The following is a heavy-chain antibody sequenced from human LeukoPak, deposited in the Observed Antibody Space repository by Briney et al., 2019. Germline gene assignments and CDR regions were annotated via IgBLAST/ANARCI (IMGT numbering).Heavy chain of an antibody. CDR3: ARGITIFGVVTPFDY. CDR1: GYTFTGYY. D-gene: IGHD3-3*01. Sequence: ASVKVSCKASGYTFTGYYMHWVRQAPGQGLEWMGWINPNSGGTNYAQKFQGWVTMTRDTSISTAYMELSRLRSDDTAVYYCARGITIFGVVTPFDYWGQGTLVAVSS. CDR2: INPNSGGT. V-gene: IGHV1-2*04. J-gene: IGHJ4*02.